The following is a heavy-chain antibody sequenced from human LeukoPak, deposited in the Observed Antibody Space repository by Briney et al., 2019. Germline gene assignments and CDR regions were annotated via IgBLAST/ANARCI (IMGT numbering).Heavy chain of an antibody. V-gene: IGHV4-31*11. Sequence: PSETLSLTCGVFGGSFSSGGYYWSWIRQHPGKGLEWIGYIYYSGSTYYNPSLKSRVTISVDTSKNQFSLKLSSVTAADTAVYYCARAGAYGGKDGEDYFDYWGQGTLVTVSS. D-gene: IGHD4-23*01. CDR1: GGSFSSGGYY. CDR3: ARAGAYGGKDGEDYFDY. J-gene: IGHJ4*02. CDR2: IYYSGST.